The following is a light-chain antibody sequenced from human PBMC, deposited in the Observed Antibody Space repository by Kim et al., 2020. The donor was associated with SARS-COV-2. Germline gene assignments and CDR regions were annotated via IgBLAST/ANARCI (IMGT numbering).Light chain of an antibody. Sequence: ASVGDRVTVTCRASQNINNFLNWYQQKPGKAPEVLIYAASNLQSGVPSRFSGSGSGIDFTLTINSLQPEDFATYYCQQSYNTPRTFGQGTKVDIK. CDR3: QQSYNTPRT. CDR1: QNINNF. V-gene: IGKV1-39*01. J-gene: IGKJ1*01. CDR2: AAS.